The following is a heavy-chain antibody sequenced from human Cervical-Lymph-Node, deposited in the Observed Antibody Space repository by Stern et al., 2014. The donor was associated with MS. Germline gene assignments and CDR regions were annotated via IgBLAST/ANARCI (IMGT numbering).Heavy chain of an antibody. CDR2: FFSSDEK. CDR3: ARMGGDRTRYYYGMDV. D-gene: IGHD2-21*02. Sequence: QVTLRESGPVLVKPTETLTLTCTVSGFSLSSARVGVSWIRQPPGKALEWLAHFFSSDEKSFNTSLKNRLTISKDTSRSQVVLTMTNMDPVDTATYYCARMGGDRTRYYYGMDVWGQGTTVTVSS. J-gene: IGHJ6*02. CDR1: GFSLSSARVG. V-gene: IGHV2-26*01.